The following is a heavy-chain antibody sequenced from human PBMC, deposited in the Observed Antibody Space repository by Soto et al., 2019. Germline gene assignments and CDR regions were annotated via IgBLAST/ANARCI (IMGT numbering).Heavy chain of an antibody. J-gene: IGHJ6*02. CDR3: ARARYYAMDV. V-gene: IGHV1-46*01. CDR1: GYTFTYDL. CDR2: INPNDDYT. Sequence: QAQLVQSGAEVKEPGASVKVSCKASGYTFTYDLMHWVRQAPGQGLEWVGIINPNDDYTAYAQKFQGRVTMTRDRSTSTVYMELGCLRFDDTATYYCARARYYAMDVWGQGTTVTVFS.